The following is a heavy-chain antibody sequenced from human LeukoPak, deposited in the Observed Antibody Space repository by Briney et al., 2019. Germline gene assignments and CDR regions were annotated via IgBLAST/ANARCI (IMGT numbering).Heavy chain of an antibody. CDR3: ASGEYQLLNYFDY. CDR1: GGSFSGYY. CDR2: INHSGST. J-gene: IGHJ4*02. V-gene: IGHV4-34*01. D-gene: IGHD2-2*01. Sequence: SETLSLTCAVYGGSFSGYYWSWIRQPPGKGLEWIGKINHSGSTNYNPSLKSRVTISVDTSKNQFSLKLSSVTAADTAVYYCASGEYQLLNYFDYWGQGTLVTVSS.